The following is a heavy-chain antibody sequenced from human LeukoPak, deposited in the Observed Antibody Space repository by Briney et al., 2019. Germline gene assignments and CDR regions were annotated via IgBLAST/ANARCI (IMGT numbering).Heavy chain of an antibody. CDR1: GFTFSSYG. CDR2: ISYDGSNK. V-gene: IGHV3-30*18. J-gene: IGHJ4*02. Sequence: PGRSLRLSCAASGFTFSSYGMHWVRQAPGKGLGWVAVISYDGSNKYYADSVKGRFTISRDNSKNTLYLQMNSLRAEDTAVYYCAKDREFYYGSGSYILDYWGQGTLVTVSS. D-gene: IGHD3-10*01. CDR3: AKDREFYYGSGSYILDY.